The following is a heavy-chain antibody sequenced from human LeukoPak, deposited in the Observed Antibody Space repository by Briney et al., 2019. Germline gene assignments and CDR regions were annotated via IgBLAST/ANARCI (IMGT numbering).Heavy chain of an antibody. CDR2: ISAYNGNT. V-gene: IGHV1-18*01. J-gene: IGHJ4*02. Sequence: ASVKLSCTASGYTFSSYGISWVRQAPGQGLEWMGWISAYNGNTNYAQNLQGRVTMTTDTSTNTVYMELRSLRSDDTAVYYGARERRSRLYYYDSSGYLVWGQGTLVTVSS. D-gene: IGHD3-22*01. CDR1: GYTFSSYG. CDR3: ARERRSRLYYYDSSGYLV.